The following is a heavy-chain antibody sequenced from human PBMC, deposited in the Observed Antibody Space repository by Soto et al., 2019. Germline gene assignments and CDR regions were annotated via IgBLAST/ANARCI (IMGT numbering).Heavy chain of an antibody. D-gene: IGHD1-26*01. Sequence: SETLSLTCTASGGSISSSSYYWGWIRQPPGKGLEWIGSIYYSGSTYYNPSLKSRVTISVDTSKNQFSLKLSSVTAADTAVYYCAKDMGATRGTYYYYYGMDVWGQGTTVTVSS. V-gene: IGHV4-39*01. J-gene: IGHJ6*02. CDR1: GGSISSSSYY. CDR3: AKDMGATRGTYYYYYGMDV. CDR2: IYYSGST.